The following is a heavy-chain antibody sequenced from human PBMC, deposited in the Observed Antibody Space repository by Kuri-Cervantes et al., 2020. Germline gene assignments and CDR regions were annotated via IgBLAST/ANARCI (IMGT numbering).Heavy chain of an antibody. CDR1: GLTFSAYS. V-gene: IGHV3-21*01. CDR2: ISRSSSFI. D-gene: IGHD3-9*01. J-gene: IGHJ6*03. CDR3: ARGPYDILTGPRPDYYYMDV. Sequence: GGSLRLSCAASGLTFSAYSMNWVRQAPGKGLEWVSSISRSSSFIYYADSVKGRFTISRDNAKNSLYLQMNSLRAEDTAVYYCARGPYDILTGPRPDYYYMDVWGKGTTVTVSS.